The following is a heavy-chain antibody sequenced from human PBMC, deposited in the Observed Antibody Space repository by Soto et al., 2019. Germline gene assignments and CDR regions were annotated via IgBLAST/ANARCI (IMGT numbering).Heavy chain of an antibody. CDR1: GFTFSSHW. Sequence: EVQLVESGGGLVQPGGSLRLSCVGSGFTFSSHWMHWVRQNPGKGPVGVSRLRGDGSSTAYAESVRGRFAISRDNAKNTLYLQMNNLRAEDSAVYFCARDIIAVRGAIRWFDPWGLGTQVTVSS. CDR2: LRGDGSST. CDR3: ARDIIAVRGAIRWFDP. D-gene: IGHD6-19*01. V-gene: IGHV3-74*01. J-gene: IGHJ5*02.